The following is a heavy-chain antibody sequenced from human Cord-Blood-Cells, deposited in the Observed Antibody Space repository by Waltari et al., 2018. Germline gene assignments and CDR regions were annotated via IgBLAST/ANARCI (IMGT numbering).Heavy chain of an antibody. V-gene: IGHV4-34*01. J-gene: IGHJ4*02. CDR3: ASGVPASYYYDSSGSFDY. D-gene: IGHD3-22*01. Sequence: QVQLQQWGAGLLKPSETLSLTCAVYGGSFSGYYWSWIRQPPGKGLEWIGEINQSGSTNYNPSLKSRVTISVDTSKNQFSLKLGSVTAADTAVYYCASGVPASYYYDSSGSFDYWGQGTLVTVSS. CDR1: GGSFSGYY. CDR2: INQSGST.